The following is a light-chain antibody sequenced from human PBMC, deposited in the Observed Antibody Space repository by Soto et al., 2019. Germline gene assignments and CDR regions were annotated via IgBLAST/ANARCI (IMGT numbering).Light chain of an antibody. J-gene: IGLJ1*01. Sequence: QSALTQPPSMSGVPGQRVTISCTGSSSNIGAGNAVHWYQQLPGTAPKLLISDNNNRPSGVPDRFSGSRSGTSASLAITGLQAEDEADYYCQSFDYSLSGYVFGTETKLTVL. CDR1: SSNIGAGNA. CDR2: DNN. CDR3: QSFDYSLSGYV. V-gene: IGLV1-40*01.